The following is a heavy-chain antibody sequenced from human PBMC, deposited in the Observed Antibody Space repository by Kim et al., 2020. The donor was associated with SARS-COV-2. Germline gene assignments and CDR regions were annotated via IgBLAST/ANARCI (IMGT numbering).Heavy chain of an antibody. CDR2: INSDGSST. CDR3: ARVGHLGADYWGAQLYYFDY. CDR1: GFTFSRSW. D-gene: IGHD7-27*01. J-gene: IGHJ4*02. Sequence: GGSLRLSWAASGFTFSRSWMHWVRQAPGKGLVWVSRINSDGSSTSYADSVKGRFTISRDNAKNTLYLQMNSLRAEDTAVYYCARVGHLGADYWGAQLYYFDYWGQGTLVTVSS. V-gene: IGHV3-74*01.